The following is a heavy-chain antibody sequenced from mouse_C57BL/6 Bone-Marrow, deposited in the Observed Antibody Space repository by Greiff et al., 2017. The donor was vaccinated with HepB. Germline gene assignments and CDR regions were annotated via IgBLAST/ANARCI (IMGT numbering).Heavy chain of an antibody. CDR2: IWGVGST. CDR1: GFSLTSYG. CDR3: ASYYYGSSYGFAY. Sequence: VQRVESGPGLVAPSQSLSITCTVSGFSLTSYGVDWVRQSPGKGLEWLGVIWGVGSTNYNSALKSRLSISKDNSKSQVFLKMNSLQTDDTAMYYCASYYYGSSYGFAYWGQGTLVTVSA. V-gene: IGHV2-6*01. J-gene: IGHJ3*01. D-gene: IGHD1-1*01.